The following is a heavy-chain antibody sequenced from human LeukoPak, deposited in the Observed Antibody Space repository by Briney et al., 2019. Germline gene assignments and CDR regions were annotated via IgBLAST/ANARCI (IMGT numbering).Heavy chain of an antibody. V-gene: IGHV5-51*01. CDR3: VSGGYSGYGRYFEY. Sequence: GESLKISCKGSGYSFTTYWIGWVRQMSGKGLEWMGIIYPRDSDTRYSPSFQGQVTISADTSISTAYLQWSSLKASDIAMYYCVSGGYSGYGRYFEYWGQGTLVTVSS. CDR2: IYPRDSDT. J-gene: IGHJ4*02. D-gene: IGHD5-12*01. CDR1: GYSFTTYW.